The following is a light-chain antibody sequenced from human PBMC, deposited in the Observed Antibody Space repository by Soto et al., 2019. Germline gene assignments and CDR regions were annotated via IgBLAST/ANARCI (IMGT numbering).Light chain of an antibody. V-gene: IGKV3-15*01. CDR3: QQYNSWLSIT. CDR2: DAS. Sequence: EIVMTQSPATLSVSPGERATLSCRASQSVSSNLAWYQQKPGQAPRLLIYDASTRATGIPARFSGSGSGTEFTLTISSLQSEDFAVYYCQQYNSWLSITFGQGTRLEIK. CDR1: QSVSSN. J-gene: IGKJ5*01.